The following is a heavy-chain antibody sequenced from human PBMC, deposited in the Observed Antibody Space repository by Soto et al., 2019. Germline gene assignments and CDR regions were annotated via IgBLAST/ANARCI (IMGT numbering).Heavy chain of an antibody. V-gene: IGHV1-69*05. J-gene: IGHJ6*02. D-gene: IGHD3-10*01. CDR1: GGTFSSYA. Sequence: GASVKVSCKASGGTFSSYAISWVRQAPGQGLEWMGGIIPNSGTTNYAQKFQGRVTITRDESISTAYMELSRLRSDDTAVYYCARDQITMVRGVNYYYYYGMDVWGQGTTVTVSS. CDR2: IIPNSGTT. CDR3: ARDQITMVRGVNYYYYYGMDV.